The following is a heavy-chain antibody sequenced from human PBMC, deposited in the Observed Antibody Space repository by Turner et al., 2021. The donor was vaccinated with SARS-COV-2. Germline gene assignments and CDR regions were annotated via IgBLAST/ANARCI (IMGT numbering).Heavy chain of an antibody. CDR1: GFTFSFYW. V-gene: IGHV3-7*01. J-gene: IGHJ4*02. CDR3: ARLAGSSWHFDY. CDR2: IKQDGSEK. Sequence: EVQLVESGGGLVQPGGSLRLSCSASGFTFSFYWMSWVRQAPGKGLEWVANIKQDGSEKYYVDSVKGRLTISRDNAKNSLYLQMNSLRAEDTAVYYCARLAGSSWHFDYWGQGTLVTVSS. D-gene: IGHD6-13*01.